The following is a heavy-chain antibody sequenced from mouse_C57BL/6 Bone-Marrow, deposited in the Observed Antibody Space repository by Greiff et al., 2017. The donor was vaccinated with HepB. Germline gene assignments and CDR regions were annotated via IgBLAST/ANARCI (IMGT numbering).Heavy chain of an antibody. D-gene: IGHD1-1*01. V-gene: IGHV1-15*01. CDR1: GYTFTDYE. Sequence: QVQLQQSGAELVRPGASVTLSCKASGYTFTDYEMHWVKQTPVHGLEWIGAIDPETGGTAYNQKFKGKAILTADKSSSTAYMELRSLTSEDSAVYYCTRDYGSSYDGDYWGQGTTLTVSS. CDR3: TRDYGSSYDGDY. CDR2: IDPETGGT. J-gene: IGHJ2*01.